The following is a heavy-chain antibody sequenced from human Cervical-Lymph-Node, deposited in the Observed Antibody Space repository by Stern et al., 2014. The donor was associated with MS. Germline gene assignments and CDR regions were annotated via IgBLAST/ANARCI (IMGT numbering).Heavy chain of an antibody. D-gene: IGHD6-13*01. V-gene: IGHV4-59*01. CDR2: IYYSGST. J-gene: IGHJ4*02. CDR1: GGSISSYY. Sequence: QLQLQESGPGLVKPSETLSLTCTVSGGSISSYYWSWIRQPPGKGLEWIGYIYYSGSTNYNPSLKSRVTISVDTSKNQFSLKLSSVTAADTAVYYCARESYSSSWLYFDYWGQGTLVTVSS. CDR3: ARESYSSSWLYFDY.